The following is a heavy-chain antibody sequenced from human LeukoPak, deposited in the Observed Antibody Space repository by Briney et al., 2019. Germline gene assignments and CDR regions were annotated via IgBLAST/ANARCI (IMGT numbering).Heavy chain of an antibody. CDR1: GFTFSSYA. J-gene: IGHJ3*02. Sequence: PGRPLRLSCAASGFTFSSYAMHWVRQAPGKGLEWVAVISYDGSNKYYADSVKGRFTISRDNSKNTLYLQMNSLRAEDTAVYYCARETYYYDSSGYFEGRVDAFDIWGQGTMVTVSS. CDR3: ARETYYYDSSGYFEGRVDAFDI. D-gene: IGHD3-22*01. CDR2: ISYDGSNK. V-gene: IGHV3-30-3*01.